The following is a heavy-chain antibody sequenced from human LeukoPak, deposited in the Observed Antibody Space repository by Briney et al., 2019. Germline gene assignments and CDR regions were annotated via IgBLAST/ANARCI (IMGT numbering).Heavy chain of an antibody. Sequence: ASVKVSCKASGYTFSSYAIHWVRQAPGQRLEWMGRIKAGNGNTKYSQDFQGRVTITRDTSASTAYMELSSLRSEDMAVYYCAREDGDGYNSPDYNWFDPWGQGTLVTVPS. D-gene: IGHD5-24*01. CDR2: IKAGNGNT. J-gene: IGHJ5*02. V-gene: IGHV1-3*03. CDR1: GYTFSSYA. CDR3: AREDGDGYNSPDYNWFDP.